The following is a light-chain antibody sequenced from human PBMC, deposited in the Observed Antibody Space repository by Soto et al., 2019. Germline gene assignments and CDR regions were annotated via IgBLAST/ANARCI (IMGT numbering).Light chain of an antibody. V-gene: IGLV2-14*01. CDR3: SSYTSSSTYV. CDR2: EVS. CDR1: SSDIGHYDY. J-gene: IGLJ1*01. Sequence: QSALTQPASVSGSPGQSITISCTGTSSDIGHYDYVSWYQQHPGKAPKLMIYEVSNRPSGVSNRFSGSKSGNMASLTISGLQAEDEADYYCSSYTSSSTYVFGTGTKLTVL.